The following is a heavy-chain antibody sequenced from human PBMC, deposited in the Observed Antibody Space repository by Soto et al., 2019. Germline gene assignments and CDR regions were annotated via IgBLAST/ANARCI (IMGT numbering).Heavy chain of an antibody. D-gene: IGHD2-8*01. CDR1: GGTFSSYA. CDR2: IIPIFGTA. Sequence: QVQLVQSGAEVKKPGSSVKVSCKASGGTFSSYAISWVRQAPGQGLEWMGGIIPIFGTANYAQKFQGRVTITADESTSTAYMELSSLRSEDTAVYYCAREGYCTNGVCYRNWFDPWVQGTLVTVSS. V-gene: IGHV1-69*01. J-gene: IGHJ5*02. CDR3: AREGYCTNGVCYRNWFDP.